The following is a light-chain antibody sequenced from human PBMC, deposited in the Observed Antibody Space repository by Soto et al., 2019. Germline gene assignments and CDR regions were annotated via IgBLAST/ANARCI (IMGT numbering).Light chain of an antibody. CDR3: QQRSKWPRT. J-gene: IGKJ1*01. Sequence: MTPSSSALSVSPRESATLSCMASQYISSSNLAWYQQNPGQAPRLLLYGVSNRATGIPARFSGGGSETEFTLTISSLQSEDFAVYYCQQRSKWPRTVGQGTKVDIK. V-gene: IGKV3-15*01. CDR1: QYISSSN. CDR2: GVS.